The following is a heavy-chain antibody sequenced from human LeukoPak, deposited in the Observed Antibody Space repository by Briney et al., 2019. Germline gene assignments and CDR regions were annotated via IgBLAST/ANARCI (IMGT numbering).Heavy chain of an antibody. V-gene: IGHV4-59*01. D-gene: IGHD3-3*01. CDR2: IYYSGST. CDR1: GGSISSYY. J-gene: IGHJ4*02. Sequence: SETLSLTCTVSGGSISSYYWSWIRQPPGKGLEWIGYIYYSGSTNYNPSLKSRVTISVDTSKNQFSLKLSSVTAADTAVYYCARGITVRGYYDYWGQGTLVTVSS. CDR3: ARGITVRGYYDY.